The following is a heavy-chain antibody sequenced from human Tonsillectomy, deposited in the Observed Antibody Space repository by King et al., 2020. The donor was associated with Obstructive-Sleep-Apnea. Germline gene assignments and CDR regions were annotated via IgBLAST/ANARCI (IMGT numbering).Heavy chain of an antibody. CDR2: ISNDGSKA. CDR1: GFSSRSSV. Sequence: VQLVESGGGVVQPGRSLRLSCAASGFSSRSSVLHWVRQAPGKGPEWVAFISNDGSKAYYADSVKGRFTISRDNSKNTLYLEMNSLLGEDTAVYFCTRGVLGTDPDYWGQGTLVIVSS. J-gene: IGHJ4*02. CDR3: TRGVLGTDPDY. D-gene: IGHD7-27*01. V-gene: IGHV3-30-3*01.